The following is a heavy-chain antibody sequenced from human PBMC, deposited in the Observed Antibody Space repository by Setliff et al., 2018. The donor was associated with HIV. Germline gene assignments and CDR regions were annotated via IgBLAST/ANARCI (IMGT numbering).Heavy chain of an antibody. J-gene: IGHJ4*02. CDR2: VYYSGST. Sequence: PSETLSLTCTVSGGSIRNIDYYWGWIRQPPGKGLEWIGTVYYSGSTYYNNSVKGRVTISVDRSKNQFSLKLSSVTAADTAVYYCARTHRYRSGNSCSKVSFDSWGQGALVTVSS. V-gene: IGHV4-39*07. D-gene: IGHD2-2*01. CDR3: ARTHRYRSGNSCSKVSFDS. CDR1: GGSIRNIDYY.